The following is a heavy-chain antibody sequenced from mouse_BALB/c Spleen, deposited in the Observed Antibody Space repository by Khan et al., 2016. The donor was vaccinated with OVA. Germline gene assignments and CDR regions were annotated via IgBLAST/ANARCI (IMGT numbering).Heavy chain of an antibody. CDR3: AREASSWDFSFPY. CDR1: GYTFTNYV. Sequence: VQLKQSGPELVEPGASVKMSCKASGYTFTNYVMHWVKQKPGQGLEWIGYINPYNAGTRYNEKFKDKATLTSDISSTTAYMEVSSLTSEDSAVYYCAREASSWDFSFPYWGQGTLVTVSA. J-gene: IGHJ3*01. D-gene: IGHD4-1*01. V-gene: IGHV1S136*01. CDR2: INPYNAGT.